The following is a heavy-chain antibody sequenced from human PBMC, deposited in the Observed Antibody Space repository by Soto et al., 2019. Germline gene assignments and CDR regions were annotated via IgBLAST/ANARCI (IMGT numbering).Heavy chain of an antibody. J-gene: IGHJ4*02. V-gene: IGHV2-5*02. Sequence: SGHTLVNPTQTLKLSCTFSGFSLSTDDSGVGWIRQRTGTAPDLLAVIYWDDDRRYSPSLKSRLTITKDTSKNQVLLTMTNMDAVDTATCFCARSIYSISSLDYSAQGALVTVSS. CDR3: ARSIYSISSLDY. CDR2: IYWDDDR. CDR1: GFSLSTDDSG. D-gene: IGHD6-6*01.